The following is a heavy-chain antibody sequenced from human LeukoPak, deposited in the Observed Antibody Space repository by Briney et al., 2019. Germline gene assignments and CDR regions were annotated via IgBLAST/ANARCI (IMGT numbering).Heavy chain of an antibody. Sequence: PGGSLRLSCAASGFTFSNCALHWVRQAPGKGLEWVAVISYDGSNKYYADSVKGRFTISRDISMTTLFLQMDSLRAEDTAVYYCAESQGTIATYFDYWGQGSLVTVSS. D-gene: IGHD2-21*01. V-gene: IGHV3-30-3*01. CDR2: ISYDGSNK. CDR3: AESQGTIATYFDY. J-gene: IGHJ4*02. CDR1: GFTFSNCA.